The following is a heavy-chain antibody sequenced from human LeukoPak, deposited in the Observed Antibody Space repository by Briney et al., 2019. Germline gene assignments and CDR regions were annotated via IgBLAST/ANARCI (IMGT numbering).Heavy chain of an antibody. CDR1: GGSFSGYY. J-gene: IGHJ4*02. D-gene: IGHD1-26*01. CDR2: INHSGST. CDR3: ARVHSGSYATFDY. Sequence: SETLSLTCAVYGGSFSGYYWSWIRQPPGKGLEWIGEINHSGSTNYNPSLKSRVTISVDTSKNQFSLKLSSVTAADTAVYYCARVHSGSYATFDYWGQGTLVTVSS. V-gene: IGHV4-34*01.